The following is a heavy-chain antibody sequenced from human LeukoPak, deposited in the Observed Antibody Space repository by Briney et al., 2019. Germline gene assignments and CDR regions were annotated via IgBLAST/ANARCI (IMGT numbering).Heavy chain of an antibody. CDR1: GFTFSSYE. D-gene: IGHD6-19*01. V-gene: IGHV3-48*03. CDR3: ANNSSDFDAFDI. Sequence: PGGSLRLSCAASGFTFSSYEMNWVRQAPGKGLEWVSYISSSGSTIYYADSVKGRFTISRDNAKNSLYLQMNSLRAEDTAVYYCANNSSDFDAFDIWGQGTMVTVSS. CDR2: ISSSGSTI. J-gene: IGHJ3*02.